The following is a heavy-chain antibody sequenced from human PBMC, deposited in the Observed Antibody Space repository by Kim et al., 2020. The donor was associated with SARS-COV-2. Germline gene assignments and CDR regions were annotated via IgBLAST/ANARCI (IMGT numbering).Heavy chain of an antibody. J-gene: IGHJ6*02. CDR3: AKDGGYDFYVSDGMDV. CDR2: ISGSGGST. D-gene: IGHD5-12*01. V-gene: IGHV3-23*01. CDR1: GFTFSSYA. Sequence: GGSLRLSCAASGFTFSSYAMSWVRQAPGKGLEWVSAISGSGGSTYYADSVKGRFTISRDNSKNTLYLQMNSLRAEDTAVYYCAKDGGYDFYVSDGMDVWGQGTTVTVSS.